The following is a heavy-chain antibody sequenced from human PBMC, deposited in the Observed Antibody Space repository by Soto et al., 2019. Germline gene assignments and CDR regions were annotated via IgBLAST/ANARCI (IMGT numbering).Heavy chain of an antibody. CDR1: GFSFRSYA. J-gene: IGHJ4*02. CDR3: ARGTYSSTFDS. Sequence: ESGGGVVQPGRSLRLSCAASGFSFRSYAMYWVRQAPGKGLEWVTHISYDGRNQYYADSVQGRFTISRDNSTLFLQMNSLRAEDTALYFCARGTYSSTFDSWGQGAQVTVST. D-gene: IGHD6-19*01. V-gene: IGHV3-30*04. CDR2: ISYDGRNQ.